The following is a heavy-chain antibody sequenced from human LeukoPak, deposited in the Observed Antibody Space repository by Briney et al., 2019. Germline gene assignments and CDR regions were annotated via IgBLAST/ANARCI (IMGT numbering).Heavy chain of an antibody. V-gene: IGHV3-74*01. CDR2: IKGDGSHT. CDR3: VRDWDHFDFDS. CDR1: GFTFSSYW. D-gene: IGHD3-9*01. Sequence: GGSLRLSCAASGFTFSSYWMHWIRQAPGKGLVWVSRIKGDGSHTIYADSVKGRFTISRDNAKNTLYLQMKSLRAEDTAVYYCVRDWDHFDFDSWGRGTLVTVSS. J-gene: IGHJ5*01.